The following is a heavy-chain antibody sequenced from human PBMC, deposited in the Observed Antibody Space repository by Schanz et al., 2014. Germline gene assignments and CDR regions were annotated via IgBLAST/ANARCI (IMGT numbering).Heavy chain of an antibody. Sequence: EVQLVESGGGLIQPGGSLRLSCAASGFTFSNYWMSWVRQSPGKGLVWVSGISGGLGTDTFYADSVKGRFTISRDNAKNTVYLQMNSLRAEDTAVYFCARDGGRDGYNLAFDVWGQGTLVTVSS. D-gene: IGHD5-12*01. CDR3: ARDGGRDGYNLAFDV. J-gene: IGHJ3*01. V-gene: IGHV3-23*04. CDR2: ISGGLGTDT. CDR1: GFTFSNYW.